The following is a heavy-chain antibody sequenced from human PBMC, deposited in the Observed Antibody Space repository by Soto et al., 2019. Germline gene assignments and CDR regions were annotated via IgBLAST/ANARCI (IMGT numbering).Heavy chain of an antibody. Sequence: GGSLRLSCAASGFTVSSNYMSWVRQAPGKGLEWVSVIYSGGSTYYADSVKGRFTISRDNSKNTLYLQMNSLRAEDTAVYYCARAYSSSWYSFGPYGMDVWGQGTTVTVSS. CDR1: GFTVSSNY. CDR3: ARAYSSSWYSFGPYGMDV. V-gene: IGHV3-66*01. D-gene: IGHD6-13*01. CDR2: IYSGGST. J-gene: IGHJ6*02.